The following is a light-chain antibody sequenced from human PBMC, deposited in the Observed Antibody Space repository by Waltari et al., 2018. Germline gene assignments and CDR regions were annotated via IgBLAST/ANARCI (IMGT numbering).Light chain of an antibody. Sequence: EIVLTQSPGTLSLSPGERATLSCRTSQSVSSSYLAWYQQKPGQAPRLLINAASSRATGTPDRFSGSGSGTDFTLTISRLEPEDFAVYYCQQYGSTPLTFSGGTKVEIK. V-gene: IGKV3-20*01. J-gene: IGKJ4*01. CDR3: QQYGSTPLT. CDR2: AAS. CDR1: QSVSSSY.